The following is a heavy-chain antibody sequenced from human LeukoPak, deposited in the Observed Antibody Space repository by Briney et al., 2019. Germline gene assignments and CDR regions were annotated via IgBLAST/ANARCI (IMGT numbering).Heavy chain of an antibody. Sequence: PGGSLRLSCAASGFIFRTYSLTWVRQAPGKGLEWVGRIKSKTDGGTTDYAAPVKGRFTISRDDSKNTLYLQMNSLKTEDTAVYYCTTDVGAWGQGTLVTVSS. D-gene: IGHD3-16*01. CDR1: GFIFRTYS. CDR2: IKSKTDGGTT. V-gene: IGHV3-15*01. CDR3: TTDVGA. J-gene: IGHJ5*02.